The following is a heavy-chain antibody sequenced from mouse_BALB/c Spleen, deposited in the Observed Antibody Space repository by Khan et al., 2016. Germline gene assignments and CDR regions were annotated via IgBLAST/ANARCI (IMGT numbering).Heavy chain of an antibody. CDR3: SISRQIGTWFAY. D-gene: IGHD3-2*01. V-gene: IGHV1-15*01. CDR2: INPGSGGT. CDR1: GYTFTDYE. Sequence: VELVESGAELVRPGASVKLSCKALGYTFTDYEMHWVKQTPVHGLEWIGAINPGSGGTAYNQKFKGKATLTADRSSSTAYMELSRLTSEDSAVYYCSISRQIGTWFAYWGQVTLVTVSA. J-gene: IGHJ3*01.